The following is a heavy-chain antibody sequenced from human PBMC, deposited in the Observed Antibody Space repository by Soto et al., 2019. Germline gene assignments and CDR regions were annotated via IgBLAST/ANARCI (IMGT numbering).Heavy chain of an antibody. Sequence: EVQLVESGGGLVQPGGSLRLSCAASGFTFSTYWMHWIRQVPGKGLEWVSRINSDASHTYYADSVKGRFTISRDNAKKTLHFGMNSLRAENQAWYYLVRDGQCLSNRCYGNWFDPWGQGTLVTVSS. J-gene: IGHJ5*02. V-gene: IGHV3-74*01. D-gene: IGHD2-15*01. CDR3: VRDGQCLSNRCYGNWFDP. CDR2: INSDASHT. CDR1: GFTFSTYW.